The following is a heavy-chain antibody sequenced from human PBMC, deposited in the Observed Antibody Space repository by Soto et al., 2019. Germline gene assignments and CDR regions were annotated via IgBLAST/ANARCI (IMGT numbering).Heavy chain of an antibody. Sequence: GGSLRLSCAASGFTFSSYGMHWVRQAPGKGLEWVAVISYDGSNKYYADSVKGRFTISRDNSKNTLYLQMNSLRAEDTAVYYCAKSPLSFVEPGKQWLVYFDYWGQGTLVTVSS. CDR2: ISYDGSNK. V-gene: IGHV3-30*18. CDR3: AKSPLSFVEPGKQWLVYFDY. J-gene: IGHJ4*02. CDR1: GFTFSSYG. D-gene: IGHD6-19*01.